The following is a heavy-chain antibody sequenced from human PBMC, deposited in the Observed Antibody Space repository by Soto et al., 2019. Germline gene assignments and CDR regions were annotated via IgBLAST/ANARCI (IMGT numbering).Heavy chain of an antibody. D-gene: IGHD2-15*01. CDR2: IYYSGST. Sequence: SETLSLTCTVSGGSISSYYWSWIRQPPGKGLEWIGYIYYSGSTNYNPSLKSRATISVDTSKNQFSLKLSSVTAADTAVYYCARVNIGKMMTFDYWGQGTLVTVSS. CDR3: ARVNIGKMMTFDY. J-gene: IGHJ4*02. V-gene: IGHV4-59*01. CDR1: GGSISSYY.